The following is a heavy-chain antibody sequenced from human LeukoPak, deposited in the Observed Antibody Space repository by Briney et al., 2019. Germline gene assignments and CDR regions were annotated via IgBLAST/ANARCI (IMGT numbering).Heavy chain of an antibody. CDR3: ARERRLPRTTGYSSNRFDY. CDR2: IYHSGST. Sequence: PSQTLSLTCTVSGGSISSGGYYWSWIRQPPGKGLEWIGEIYHSGSTYYNPSLKSRVTISVDRSKNQFSLKLSSVTAADTAVYYCARERRLPRTTGYSSNRFDYWGQGTLVTVSS. D-gene: IGHD6-13*01. CDR1: GGSISSGGYY. V-gene: IGHV4-30-2*01. J-gene: IGHJ4*02.